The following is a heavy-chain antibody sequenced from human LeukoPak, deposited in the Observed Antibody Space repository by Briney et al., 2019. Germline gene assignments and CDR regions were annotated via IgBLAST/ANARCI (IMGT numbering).Heavy chain of an antibody. CDR2: IYPGDSDT. Sequence: SGESLKISCKGSGYSFTTYWIAWVRQMPGKGLEWMGIIYPGDSDTRYSPSFQGQVTISADKSISTAYLQWSSLKASDTAMYYCARISEWLDPYYFDYWGQGTLVTVSS. J-gene: IGHJ4*02. D-gene: IGHD3-3*01. V-gene: IGHV5-51*01. CDR1: GYSFTTYW. CDR3: ARISEWLDPYYFDY.